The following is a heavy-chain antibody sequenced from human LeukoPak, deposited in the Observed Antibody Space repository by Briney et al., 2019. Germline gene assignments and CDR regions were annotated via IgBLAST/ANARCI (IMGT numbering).Heavy chain of an antibody. CDR3: ARDQVSVAGTGIDY. CDR1: GFTFSSYA. D-gene: IGHD6-19*01. CDR2: ISYDGSNK. V-gene: IGHV3-30*03. Sequence: PGGSLRLSCAASGFTFSSYAMHWVRQAPGKGLEWVAVISYDGSNKHYADSVKGRFTISRDNSKNTLYLQMNSLRAEDTAVYYCARDQVSVAGTGIDYWGQGTLVAVSS. J-gene: IGHJ4*02.